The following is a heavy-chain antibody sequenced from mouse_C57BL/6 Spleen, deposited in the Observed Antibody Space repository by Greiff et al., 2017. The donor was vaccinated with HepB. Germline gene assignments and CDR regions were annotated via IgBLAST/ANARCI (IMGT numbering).Heavy chain of an antibody. CDR3: ARAVGLRPYYYAMDY. J-gene: IGHJ4*01. CDR2: ISYDGSN. Sequence: EVKLQESGPGLVKPSQSLSLTCSVTGYSITSGYYWNWIRQFPGNKLEWMGYISYDGSNNYNPSLKNRISITRDTSKNQFFLKLNSVTTEDTATYYCARAVGLRPYYYAMDYWGQGTSVTVSS. D-gene: IGHD2-4*01. V-gene: IGHV3-6*01. CDR1: GYSITSGYY.